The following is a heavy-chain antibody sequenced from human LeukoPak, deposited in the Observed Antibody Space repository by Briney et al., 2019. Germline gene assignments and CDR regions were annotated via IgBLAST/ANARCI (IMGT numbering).Heavy chain of an antibody. CDR2: INPNSGGT. CDR1: EYTFTGYY. V-gene: IGHV1-2*02. CDR3: ARCPSTVTTPGYYYYYMDV. D-gene: IGHD4-17*01. J-gene: IGHJ6*03. Sequence: ASVKVSCKTSEYTFTGYYIHWVRQAPGQGLEWMGWINPNSGGTNYAQKFQGRVTMTRDTSISTAYMELSRLRSDDTAVYYCARCPSTVTTPGYYYYYMDVWGKGTTVTISS.